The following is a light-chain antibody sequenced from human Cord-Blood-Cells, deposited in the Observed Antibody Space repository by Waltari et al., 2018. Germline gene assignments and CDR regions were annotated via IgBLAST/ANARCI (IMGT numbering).Light chain of an antibody. V-gene: IGKV1-39*01. J-gene: IGKJ4*01. CDR1: QSISSY. CDR2: AAS. Sequence: DIQMTQSPSSLSASVGDRVTITCRASQSISSYLNWYQQKPGKAPKLLIYAASRLQSGVPSRFSCSGSESDFTLTISSRQPEDFATYYCQRSYSFGGGTKVEIK. CDR3: QRSYS.